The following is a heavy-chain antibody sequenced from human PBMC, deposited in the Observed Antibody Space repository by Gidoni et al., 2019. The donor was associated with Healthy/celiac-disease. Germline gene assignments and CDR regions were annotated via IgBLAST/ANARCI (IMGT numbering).Heavy chain of an antibody. CDR2: ISGSGGST. Sequence: EVQLLESGGGLVQPGGSLRLSCAAAGFTFSSYAMSWVRQAPGKGLEWFSAISGSGGSTYYADSVKGRFTISRDNSKNTLYLQMNSLRAEDTAVYYCAKSNWGGDWFDPWGQGTLVTVSS. V-gene: IGHV3-23*01. CDR3: AKSNWGGDWFDP. D-gene: IGHD7-27*01. CDR1: GFTFSSYA. J-gene: IGHJ5*02.